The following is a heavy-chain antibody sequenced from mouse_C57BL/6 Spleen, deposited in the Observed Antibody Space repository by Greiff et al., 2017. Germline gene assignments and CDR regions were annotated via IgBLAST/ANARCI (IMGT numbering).Heavy chain of an antibody. CDR1: GYTFTDYY. Sequence: VQLKQSGPVLVKPGASVKMSCKASGYTFTDYYMNWVKQSHGKSLEWIGVINPYNGGTSYNQKFKGKATLTVDKSSSTAYVELNSLTSEDSAVYYCARGEDAMDYWGQGTSVTVSS. CDR2: INPYNGGT. J-gene: IGHJ4*01. V-gene: IGHV1-19*01. CDR3: ARGEDAMDY.